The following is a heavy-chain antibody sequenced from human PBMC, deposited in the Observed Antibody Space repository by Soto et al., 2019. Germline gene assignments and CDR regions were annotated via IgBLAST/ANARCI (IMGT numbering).Heavy chain of an antibody. J-gene: IGHJ4*02. V-gene: IGHV3-73*02. Sequence: EVQLVESGGGLVQPGGSLKLSCAASGFTFSGSAMQWVRQASGKGLEWVGRIRSKANSYATAYAASVKGRFTISRDDSKNTAYLQMNSLKTEDTAVYYCTRQGTGWGQGTLVTVSS. CDR2: IRSKANSYAT. D-gene: IGHD1-1*01. CDR1: GFTFSGSA. CDR3: TRQGTG.